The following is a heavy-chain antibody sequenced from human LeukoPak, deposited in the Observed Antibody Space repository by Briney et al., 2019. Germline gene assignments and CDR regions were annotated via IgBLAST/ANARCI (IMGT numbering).Heavy chain of an antibody. CDR3: ARDLFSYCSSTSCYTYYYYYYMDV. V-gene: IGHV1-69*01. D-gene: IGHD2-2*02. CDR1: GGTFSSYA. Sequence: SVKVSCKASGGTFSSYAISWVRQAPGQGLEWMGGIIPIFDTANYAQKFQGRVTITADESTSTAYMELSSLRSEDTAVYYCARDLFSYCSSTSCYTYYYYYYMDVWGKGTTVTVSS. J-gene: IGHJ6*03. CDR2: IIPIFDTA.